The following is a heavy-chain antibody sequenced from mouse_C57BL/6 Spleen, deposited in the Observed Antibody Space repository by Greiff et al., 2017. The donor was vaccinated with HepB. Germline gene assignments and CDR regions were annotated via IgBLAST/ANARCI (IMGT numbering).Heavy chain of an antibody. V-gene: IGHV5-4*01. D-gene: IGHD3-3*01. CDR3: ASRGDGDVSY. CDR1: GFTFSSYA. Sequence: EVQVVESGGGLVKPGGSLKLSCAASGFTFSSYAMSWVRQTPEKRLEWVATISDGGSYTYYPDNVKGRFTISRDNAKNNLYLQMSHLKSEDTAMYYCASRGDGDVSYWGQGTTLTVSS. CDR2: ISDGGSYT. J-gene: IGHJ2*01.